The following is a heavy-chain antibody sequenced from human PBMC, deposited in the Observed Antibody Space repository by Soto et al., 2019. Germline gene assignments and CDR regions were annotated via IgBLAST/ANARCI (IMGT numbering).Heavy chain of an antibody. V-gene: IGHV3-9*01. CDR3: AKGVVAARLSGYYYYYYGMDG. Sequence: SLRLSCAASGFTFDDYAMHWVRQAPGKGLEWVSGISWNSGSIGYADSVKGRFTISRDNAKNSLYLQMNSLRAEDTALYYCAKGVVAARLSGYYYYYYGMDGWGQGTTVTAS. D-gene: IGHD6-6*01. CDR2: ISWNSGSI. J-gene: IGHJ6*02. CDR1: GFTFDDYA.